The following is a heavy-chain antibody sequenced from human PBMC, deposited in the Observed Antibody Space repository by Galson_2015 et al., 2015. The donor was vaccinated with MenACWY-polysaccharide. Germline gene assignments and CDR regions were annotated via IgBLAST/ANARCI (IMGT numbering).Heavy chain of an antibody. Sequence: QSGAEETKPGESLEISCPGAGHNFGSYWIGWVRQMPGRGLEYMEIILPGSSDTRESPSPDGRVTIAAGFLTDTAYLQWSFLKASDTVIYYCVRSSTPGAHDAFVMWGQGTKVIVSA. CDR3: VRSSTPGAHDAFVM. CDR2: ILPGSSDT. V-gene: IGHV5-51*04. CDR1: GHNFGSYW. D-gene: IGHD4/OR15-4a*01. J-gene: IGHJ3*02.